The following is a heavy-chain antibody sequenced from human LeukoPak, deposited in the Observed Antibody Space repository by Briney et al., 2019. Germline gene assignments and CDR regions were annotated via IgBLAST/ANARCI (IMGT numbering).Heavy chain of an antibody. CDR2: IIPILGIA. CDR3: ATGGRYCSGGSCYSGYWYYFDY. CDR1: GGTFSSYA. Sequence: ASVKVSCKASGGTFSSYAISWVRQAPGQGLEWMGRIIPILGIANYAQKFQGRVTITADKSTSTAYMELSSLRSEDTAVYYCATGGRYCSGGSCYSGYWYYFDYWGQGTLVTVSS. V-gene: IGHV1-69*04. J-gene: IGHJ4*02. D-gene: IGHD2-15*01.